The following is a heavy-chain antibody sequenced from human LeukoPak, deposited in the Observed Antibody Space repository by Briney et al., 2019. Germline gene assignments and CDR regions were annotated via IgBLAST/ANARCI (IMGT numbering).Heavy chain of an antibody. CDR2: INPNSGAT. J-gene: IGHJ4*02. V-gene: IGHV1-2*02. Sequence: ASVKDSCKACGYTFTDCYIHWLRQAPGQGLEWMGLINPNSGATNSAQNFRGRVTMTRDTSISTAYMELSSLTSDDTAVYYCARDTCGSGNYYFEYWGQGTLVPVSS. D-gene: IGHD3-10*01. CDR3: ARDTCGSGNYYFEY. CDR1: GYTFTDCY.